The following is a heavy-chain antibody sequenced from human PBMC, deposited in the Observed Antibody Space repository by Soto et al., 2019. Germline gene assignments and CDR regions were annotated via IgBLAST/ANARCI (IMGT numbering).Heavy chain of an antibody. Sequence: PGGSLRLSCAASGFTFSSYGMHWVRQAPGKGLEWVAVISYDGSNKYYADSVKGRFTISRDNSKNTLYLQMNSLRAEDTAVYYCAKDRVVAGIREGYYYYYYGMDVWGQGTTVTVSS. V-gene: IGHV3-30*18. J-gene: IGHJ6*02. CDR2: ISYDGSNK. CDR1: GFTFSSYG. D-gene: IGHD6-19*01. CDR3: AKDRVVAGIREGYYYYYYGMDV.